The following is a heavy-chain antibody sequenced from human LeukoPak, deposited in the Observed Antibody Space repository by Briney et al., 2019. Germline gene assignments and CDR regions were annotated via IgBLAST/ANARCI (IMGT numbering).Heavy chain of an antibody. Sequence: SETLSLTCTVSGGSISSYYWSWIRQPPGKGLEWIGYIYYSGSTNYNPSLKSRVTISVDTSKNQFSLKLSSVTAADTAVYYCVRAPPPPYDFWSGYYYYYGMDVWGQGTTVTVSS. V-gene: IGHV4-59*01. CDR1: GGSISSYY. J-gene: IGHJ6*02. CDR2: IYYSGST. D-gene: IGHD3-3*01. CDR3: VRAPPPPYDFWSGYYYYYGMDV.